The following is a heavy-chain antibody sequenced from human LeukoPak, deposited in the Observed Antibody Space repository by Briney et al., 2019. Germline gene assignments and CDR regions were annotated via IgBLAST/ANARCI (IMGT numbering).Heavy chain of an antibody. D-gene: IGHD2-2*01. V-gene: IGHV3-23*01. CDR2: ISGSGGSR. J-gene: IGHJ4*02. Sequence: GGSLRLSCAASGFTFSSYAMSWVRHAPGKGLEWGSAISGSGGSRYYADSVKGRFTISRDNSKNTLYLQMNSLSAEDTAVYYCARMVVPHRFDYWGQGNLVTVAS. CDR3: ARMVVPHRFDY. CDR1: GFTFSSYA.